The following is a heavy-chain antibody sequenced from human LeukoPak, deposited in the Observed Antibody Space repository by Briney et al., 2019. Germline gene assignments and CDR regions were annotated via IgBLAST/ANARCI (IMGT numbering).Heavy chain of an antibody. CDR3: ARHNSMRDEAWWFNP. D-gene: IGHD5-24*01. V-gene: IGHV4-61*01. J-gene: IGHJ5*02. CDR1: SGSISTCNYY. Sequence: SETLSLTCTVSSGSISTCNYYWIWIRPPPGKGLEGMGYIYYSGSTSYNPSLESRATIWVHTFKKQFSLKLRSVTAPDTGFYYCARHNSMRDEAWWFNPWGQGPLVTVSS. CDR2: IYYSGST.